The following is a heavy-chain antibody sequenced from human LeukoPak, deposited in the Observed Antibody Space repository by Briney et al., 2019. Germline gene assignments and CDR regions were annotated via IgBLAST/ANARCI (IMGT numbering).Heavy chain of an antibody. V-gene: IGHV1-18*01. J-gene: IGHJ4*02. D-gene: IGHD1-26*01. CDR1: GYTFTSYD. CDR3: ARVVGGSYYSANCFDY. Sequence: ASVKVSCKPSGYTFTSYDISWVRQAPGQGLEWMGWISAYDGNTNYAQKLQGRVTMTTDTSTSTAYMELRSLRSDDTAVYYCARVVGGSYYSANCFDYWGQGTLVTVSS. CDR2: ISAYDGNT.